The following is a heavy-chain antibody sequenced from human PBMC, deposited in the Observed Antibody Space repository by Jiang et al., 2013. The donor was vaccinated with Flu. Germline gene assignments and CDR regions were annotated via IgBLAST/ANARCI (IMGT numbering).Heavy chain of an antibody. D-gene: IGHD5-18*01. J-gene: IGHJ4*02. CDR3: ARPDVDTAIITD. Sequence: LEWIGSIYYSGSTYYNPSLKSRVTISVDTSKNQFSLKLSSVTAADTAVYYCARPDVDTAIITDWGQGTLVTVSS. CDR2: IYYSGST. V-gene: IGHV4-39*01.